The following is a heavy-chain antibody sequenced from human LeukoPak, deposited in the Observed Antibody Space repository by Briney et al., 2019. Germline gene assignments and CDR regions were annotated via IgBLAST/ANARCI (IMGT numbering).Heavy chain of an antibody. J-gene: IGHJ4*02. CDR2: IGGSGVTT. Sequence: PGGSLRLSCAASGSTFTNYGMSWVRQAPGKGLEWVSSIGGSGVTTYYADSVKGWFTISRDNSKNTLSLQMNSLRGEDTALYYCAKLSSSGSDYWGQGTLVTVSS. CDR1: GSTFTNYG. CDR3: AKLSSSGSDY. D-gene: IGHD3-22*01. V-gene: IGHV3-23*01.